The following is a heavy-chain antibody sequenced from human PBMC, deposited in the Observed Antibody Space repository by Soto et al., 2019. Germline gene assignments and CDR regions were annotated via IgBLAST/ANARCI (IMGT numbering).Heavy chain of an antibody. CDR1: GGSISSSDYH. V-gene: IGHV4-39*01. Sequence: QLQLQESGPGLVKPSETLSLTCTVSGGSISSSDYHWGWLRQPPGKGLEWIASIYNSGSTDYSPSLRGLVTISVDTPKNQCALKLSSVTAADPAVYYCARRYYKPHYYSNGMDVWVQGTTVIVSS. CDR3: ARRYYKPHYYSNGMDV. CDR2: IYNSGST. J-gene: IGHJ6*02. D-gene: IGHD3-10*01.